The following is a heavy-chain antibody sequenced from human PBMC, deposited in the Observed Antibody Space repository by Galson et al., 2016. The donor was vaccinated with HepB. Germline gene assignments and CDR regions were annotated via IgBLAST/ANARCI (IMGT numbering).Heavy chain of an antibody. CDR3: ARVSTRGVAAAGYFAF. V-gene: IGHV3-64*02. CDR1: GFSFSSYA. Sequence: SLRLSCAASGFSFSSYAMHWVRQAPGKGLEYVSSINSTGDSTYYAESVKGRFIISRDNSENTLYLQMGSLIPADTSVYYCARVSTRGVAAAGYFAFWGQGTLVTVSS. D-gene: IGHD6-13*01. J-gene: IGHJ4*02. CDR2: INSTGDST.